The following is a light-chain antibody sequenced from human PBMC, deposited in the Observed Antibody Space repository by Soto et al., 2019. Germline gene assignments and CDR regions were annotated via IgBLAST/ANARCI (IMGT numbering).Light chain of an antibody. CDR3: SSYGGSNNLI. CDR1: SSDLGSYSY. V-gene: IGLV2-8*01. CDR2: EVS. Sequence: QSALTQPPSASGSPGQSVTISCTGTSSDLGSYSYVSWYQHSPGEAPKLMLYEVSRRPSGVPDRFSGSKSGNTASLTVSGLQAEDEADYYCSSYGGSNNLIFGGGTKLTVL. J-gene: IGLJ2*01.